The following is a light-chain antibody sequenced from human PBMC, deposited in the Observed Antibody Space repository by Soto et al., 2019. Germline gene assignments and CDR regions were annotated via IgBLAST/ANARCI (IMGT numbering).Light chain of an antibody. CDR1: QSVSSSY. CDR2: GAS. J-gene: IGKJ1*01. CDR3: QQYGSSPSTWT. Sequence: EIVLTQSPGTLSLSPGERATLSCRASQSVSSSYFAWYQQKPGQAPRLLIYGASSRATGIPDRFSGSGSGTDFTLTISRLEPADFAVYYCQQYGSSPSTWTFGQGTKVEIK. V-gene: IGKV3-20*01.